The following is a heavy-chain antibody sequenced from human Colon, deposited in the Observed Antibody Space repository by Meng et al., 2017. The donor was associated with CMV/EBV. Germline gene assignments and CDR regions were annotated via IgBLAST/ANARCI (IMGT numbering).Heavy chain of an antibody. Sequence: SETLSLTCSVSAYSISSGYYWSWIRQAPGKGLEFIGYVYYSGATNYNPFFKSRVTISIDTSKNQFSLRLTSVTAADTAVYFCTRGNTALWDSDSWGQGTLVTVSS. CDR1: AYSISSGYY. CDR2: VYYSGAT. D-gene: IGHD3-10*01. J-gene: IGHJ4*02. V-gene: IGHV4-61*01. CDR3: TRGNTALWDSDS.